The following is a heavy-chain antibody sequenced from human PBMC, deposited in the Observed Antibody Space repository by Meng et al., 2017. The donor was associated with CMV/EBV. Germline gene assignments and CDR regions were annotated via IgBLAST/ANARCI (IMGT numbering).Heavy chain of an antibody. D-gene: IGHD2-2*01. Sequence: SETLSLTCTVSGGSISSYYWSWIRQPPGKGREWIGYIYYSGSTNYNPSLKSRVTISVDTSKNQFSLKLTTVTAADTAVYYCASRKRYCSSTSCYNWVDPWGQGTMVTVSS. CDR3: ASRKRYCSSTSCYNWVDP. CDR1: GGSISSYY. CDR2: IYYSGST. V-gene: IGHV4-59*01. J-gene: IGHJ5*02.